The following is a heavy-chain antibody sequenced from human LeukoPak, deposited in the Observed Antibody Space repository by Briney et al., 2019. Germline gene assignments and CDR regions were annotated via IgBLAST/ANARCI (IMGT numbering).Heavy chain of an antibody. Sequence: SETLSLTCAVYDGSFSAYHWTWIRQPPGKGLEWIGEINHSGSTNYNPSLKSRVTISVDTSKNQFSLKLSSVTAADTAVYYCARKTRSRTTLKINWFDPWGQGTLVTVSS. CDR1: DGSFSAYH. D-gene: IGHD4-17*01. J-gene: IGHJ5*02. CDR2: INHSGST. V-gene: IGHV4-34*01. CDR3: ARKTRSRTTLKINWFDP.